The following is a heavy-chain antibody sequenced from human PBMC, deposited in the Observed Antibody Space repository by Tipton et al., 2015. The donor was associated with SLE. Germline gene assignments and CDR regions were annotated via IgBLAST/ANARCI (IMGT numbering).Heavy chain of an antibody. Sequence: GSLRLSCAASGFTVSSNYMSWVRQAPGKGLEWVSSISSSSSYIYYADSVKGRFTISRDNAKNSLYLQMNSLRAEDTAVYYCARDVGNLPYYADAFDIWGQGTMVTVSS. CDR2: ISSSSSYI. V-gene: IGHV3-21*01. J-gene: IGHJ3*02. CDR1: GFTVSSNY. D-gene: IGHD1-26*01. CDR3: ARDVGNLPYYADAFDI.